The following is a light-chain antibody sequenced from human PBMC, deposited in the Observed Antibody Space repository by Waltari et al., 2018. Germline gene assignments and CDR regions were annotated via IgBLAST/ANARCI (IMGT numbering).Light chain of an antibody. J-gene: IGKJ2*03. CDR1: QGIGNN. CDR3: QQGYTSPYS. Sequence: DIQMTQSPSSLSASVGDTVTITCQASQGIGNNLNWYQQKPGKAPKLLIYRASSLQSGIPSRFSGTGSGTDFTLTSSSLQPEDSASYSCQQGYTSPYSFGQGTKVEIK. CDR2: RAS. V-gene: IGKV1-39*01.